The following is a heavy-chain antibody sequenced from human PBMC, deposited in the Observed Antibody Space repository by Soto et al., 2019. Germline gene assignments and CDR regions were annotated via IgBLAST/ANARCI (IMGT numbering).Heavy chain of an antibody. V-gene: IGHV1-18*01. D-gene: IGHD3-10*01. J-gene: IGHJ5*02. CDR1: GFTFSSYG. CDR2: ISPYNGNT. Sequence: ASVKVSCQASGFTFSSYGITWVRQAPGQGLEWMGWISPYNGNTNYAQKLQGRVTMTTDTSTSTAYMELRSLRYDDTAVYYCAREWDYYASRTYSNWFDPWGQGTLVTVSS. CDR3: AREWDYYASRTYSNWFDP.